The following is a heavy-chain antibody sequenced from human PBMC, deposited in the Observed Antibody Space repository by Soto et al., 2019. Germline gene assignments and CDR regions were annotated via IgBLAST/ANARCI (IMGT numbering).Heavy chain of an antibody. CDR2: IYYSGST. CDR1: GGSISSSSYY. CDR3: ARHTYYYGSGSYVYFDY. J-gene: IGHJ4*02. Sequence: TSETLSLTCTVSGGSISSSSYYWGWIRQPPGKGLEWIGSIYYSGSTYYNPSLKSRVTISVDTSKNQFSLKLSSVTAADTAVYYCARHTYYYGSGSYVYFDYWGQGTLVTVSS. D-gene: IGHD3-10*01. V-gene: IGHV4-39*01.